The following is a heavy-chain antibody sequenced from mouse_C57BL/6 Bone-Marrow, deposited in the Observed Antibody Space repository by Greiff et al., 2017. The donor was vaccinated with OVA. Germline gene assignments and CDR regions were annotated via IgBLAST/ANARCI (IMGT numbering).Heavy chain of an antibody. J-gene: IGHJ3*01. CDR3: ASSTGTPWFAY. V-gene: IGHV2-6*01. CDR1: GFSLTSYG. CDR2: IWGVGST. Sequence: QVQLQQSGPGLVAPSQSLSITCTVSGFSLTSYGVDWVRQAPGKGLEWLGVIWGVGSTNYNSAPKSRLSISKDNSKIQVFLTMNSLQADYTAMYYCASSTGTPWFAYWGQGTLVTVSA. D-gene: IGHD4-1*02.